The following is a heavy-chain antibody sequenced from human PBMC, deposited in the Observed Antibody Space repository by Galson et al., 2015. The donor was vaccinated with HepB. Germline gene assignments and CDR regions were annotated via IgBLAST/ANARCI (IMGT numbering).Heavy chain of an antibody. Sequence: SLRLSCAASGFTFSSSAMHWVRQASGKGLEWVGRIRSKANSYATAYAASVKGRFTISRDDSKNTAYLQMNSLKTEDTAVYYCTRHGYYDFWSGYSTYWYFDLWGRGTLVTVSS. CDR1: GFTFSSSA. CDR2: IRSKANSYAT. V-gene: IGHV3-73*01. J-gene: IGHJ2*01. CDR3: TRHGYYDFWSGYSTYWYFDL. D-gene: IGHD3-3*01.